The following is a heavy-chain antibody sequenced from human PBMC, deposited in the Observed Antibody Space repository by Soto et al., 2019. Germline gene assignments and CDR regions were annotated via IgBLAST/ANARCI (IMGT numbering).Heavy chain of an antibody. CDR2: IIPIFGTT. D-gene: IGHD3-3*01. CDR3: ARVFPDGWVEPGVVRGYLDT. J-gene: IGHJ4*02. V-gene: IGHV1-69*01. CDR1: ADSFSSYG. Sequence: QVQLVQSGAEVKEPGSAVKVSCKAPADSFSSYGISWVRQAPGQGLEWMGGIIPIFGTTNYAEKFQGRVTITADESTNTAYMGVSSLRSEDTALYYCARVFPDGWVEPGVVRGYLDTWGRGTLVTVSS.